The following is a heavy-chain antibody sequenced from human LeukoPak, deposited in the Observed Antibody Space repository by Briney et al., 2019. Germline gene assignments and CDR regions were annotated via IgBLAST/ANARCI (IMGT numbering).Heavy chain of an antibody. CDR1: GFTFSSYG. V-gene: IGHV3-33*01. CDR3: ATVDFYGSGSFPIYYFDY. D-gene: IGHD3-10*01. J-gene: IGHJ4*02. Sequence: GGSPRLSCAASGFTFSSYGMHWVRQAPGKGLEWVAVIWYDGSNKYYADSVKGRFTISRDNSKNTLYLQMNSLRAEDTAVYYCATVDFYGSGSFPIYYFDYWGQGTLVTVSS. CDR2: IWYDGSNK.